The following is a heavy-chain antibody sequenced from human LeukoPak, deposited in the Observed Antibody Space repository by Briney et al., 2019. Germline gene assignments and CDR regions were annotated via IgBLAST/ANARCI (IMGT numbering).Heavy chain of an antibody. V-gene: IGHV4-34*01. Sequence: SETLSLTCAVYGGSFSGYYWSWIRQPPGKGLEWIGEINHSGSTNYNPSLKSRVTISVDTSKNQFSLKLSSVTAADTAVYYCAGLAAAGTRNFDYWGQGTLVTVSP. CDR1: GGSFSGYY. J-gene: IGHJ4*02. D-gene: IGHD6-13*01. CDR2: INHSGST. CDR3: AGLAAAGTRNFDY.